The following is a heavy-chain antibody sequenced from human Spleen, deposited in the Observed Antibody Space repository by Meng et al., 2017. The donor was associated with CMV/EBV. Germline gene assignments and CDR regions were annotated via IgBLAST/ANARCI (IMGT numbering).Heavy chain of an antibody. J-gene: IGHJ4*02. CDR3: AFVTMVRDD. D-gene: IGHD3-10*01. CDR2: INPNSGGT. V-gene: IGHV1-2*02. Sequence: ASVKVSCKASGYTFTSYGISWVRQAPGQGLEWMGWINPNSGGTNYAQKFQGRVTMTRDTSISTAYMELSRLRSDDTAVYYCAFVTMVRDDWGQGTLVTVSS. CDR1: GYTFTSYG.